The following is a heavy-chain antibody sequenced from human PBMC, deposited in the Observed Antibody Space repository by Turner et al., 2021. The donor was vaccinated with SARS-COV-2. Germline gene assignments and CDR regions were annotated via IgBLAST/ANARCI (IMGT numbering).Heavy chain of an antibody. CDR1: RGTFSSYT. J-gene: IGHJ4*02. CDR2: IIPILGRA. D-gene: IGHD3-9*01. V-gene: IGHV1-69*02. Sequence: QVQLVQSGAEVKKPGSSVKVSCKASRGTFSSYTISWVRQAPGQGPEWMGRIIPILGRANYAQKFQGRVTITADKSTSTAYMELSSLRSEDTAVYYCATRVYDILTGLELGYFDHWGQGTLVTVSS. CDR3: ATRVYDILTGLELGYFDH.